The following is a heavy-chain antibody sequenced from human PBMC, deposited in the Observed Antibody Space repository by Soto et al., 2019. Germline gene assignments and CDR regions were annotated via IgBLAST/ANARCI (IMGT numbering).Heavy chain of an antibody. CDR3: AKRATGTYFDY. Sequence: VQLLESGGGLVQPGGSLRLSCAASGFTFSSYAMNWVRLAPGKGLEWVSVISGSGGSTYYADSVQGRFTISRDNSKNTLYLQMNSLRAEDTAVYYCAKRATGTYFDYWGQGTLVTVSS. D-gene: IGHD1-1*01. V-gene: IGHV3-23*01. J-gene: IGHJ4*02. CDR1: GFTFSSYA. CDR2: ISGSGGST.